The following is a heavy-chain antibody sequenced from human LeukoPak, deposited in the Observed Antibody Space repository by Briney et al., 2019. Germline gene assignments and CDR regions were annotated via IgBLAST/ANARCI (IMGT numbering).Heavy chain of an antibody. Sequence: SETLSLTCTVSGGSISSYYWSWIRQPPGEGLEWIGYIYYSGSTNYNPSLKSRVTISVDMSKNQFSPKLSSVTAADTAVYYCARERMYDWNDYSYYYMDVWGKGTTVTVSS. V-gene: IGHV4-59*01. CDR1: GGSISSYY. D-gene: IGHD1-1*01. CDR2: IYYSGST. CDR3: ARERMYDWNDYSYYYMDV. J-gene: IGHJ6*03.